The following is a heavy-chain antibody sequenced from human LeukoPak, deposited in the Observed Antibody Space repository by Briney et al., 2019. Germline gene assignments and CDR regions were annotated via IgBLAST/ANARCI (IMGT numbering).Heavy chain of an antibody. CDR1: GFTFSSYG. V-gene: IGHV3-30*03. D-gene: IGHD3-22*01. CDR2: ISYDGSNK. CDR3: AVVPDYCDSSAKSDY. J-gene: IGHJ4*02. Sequence: GGSLRLSCAASGFTFSSYGMHWVRQAPGKGLEWVAVISYDGSNKYYADSVKGRFTISRDNSKNTLYLQMNSLRSEDTAVYYCAVVPDYCDSSAKSDYWGQGTLVTVSS.